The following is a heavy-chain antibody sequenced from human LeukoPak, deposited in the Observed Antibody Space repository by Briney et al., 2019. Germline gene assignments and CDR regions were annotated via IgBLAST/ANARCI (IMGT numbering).Heavy chain of an antibody. D-gene: IGHD1-26*01. CDR3: AKVARVGATYFDL. CDR2: INPSGGST. V-gene: IGHV1-46*01. Sequence: ASVKVSCKASGYTFTSYYMHWVRQAPGQGLEWMGIINPSGGSTSYAQKFQGRVTMTTDTSTSTAYMELRSLRSDDTAVYYCAKVARVGATYFDLWGRGTLVTVSS. J-gene: IGHJ2*01. CDR1: GYTFTSYY.